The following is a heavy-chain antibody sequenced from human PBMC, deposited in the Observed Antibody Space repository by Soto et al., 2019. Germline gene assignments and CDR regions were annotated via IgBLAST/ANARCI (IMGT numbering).Heavy chain of an antibody. D-gene: IGHD3-10*01. J-gene: IGHJ4*02. CDR1: GFTFSSYG. V-gene: IGHV3-30*18. CDR2: ISYDGSNK. Sequence: QVQLVESGGGVVQPGSSLRLSCAASGFTFSSYGMHWVRQAPGKGLEWVAVISYDGSNKYYADSVKGRFTISRDNSKNTLYLQMNSLRAEDTAVYYCAKDPPPTMVRGVMVYWGQGTLVTVSS. CDR3: AKDPPPTMVRGVMVY.